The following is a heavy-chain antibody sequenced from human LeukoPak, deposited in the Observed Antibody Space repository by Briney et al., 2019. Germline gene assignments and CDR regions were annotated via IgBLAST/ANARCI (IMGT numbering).Heavy chain of an antibody. D-gene: IGHD3-3*01. Sequence: GESLRISCKGSGYSFTSYWIGWGRQMPGKGLEWMGIIYPGDSDTRYSPSFQGQVTIAADKSISTAYLQWSSLKASDTAMYYCARPWHDFWSPLGYWGQGTLVTVSS. CDR3: ARPWHDFWSPLGY. J-gene: IGHJ4*02. CDR1: GYSFTSYW. V-gene: IGHV5-51*01. CDR2: IYPGDSDT.